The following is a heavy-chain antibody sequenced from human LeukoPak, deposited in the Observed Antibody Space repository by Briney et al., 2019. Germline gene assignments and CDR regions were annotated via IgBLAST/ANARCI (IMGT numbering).Heavy chain of an antibody. Sequence: SETLSLTCSVSTDSTNTYYWSWIRQSPGKGLEWIGHIYHSGSTDYNPSFKSRVTVSIDMSEKEFSLKLTSVTVADTAMYYCVRLRWELLAPYFDHWGQGAFVIVSS. CDR1: TDSTNTYY. D-gene: IGHD2-15*01. J-gene: IGHJ4*02. V-gene: IGHV4-59*01. CDR2: IYHSGST. CDR3: VRLRWELLAPYFDH.